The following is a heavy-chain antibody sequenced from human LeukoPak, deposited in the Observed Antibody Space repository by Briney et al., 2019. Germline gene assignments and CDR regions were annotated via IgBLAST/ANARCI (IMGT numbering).Heavy chain of an antibody. J-gene: IGHJ4*02. V-gene: IGHV1-8*03. CDR3: ARAPTYCGGDCYRTGFDY. D-gene: IGHD2-21*01. CDR2: MNPNSGNT. Sequence: AASVKVSCKASGYTLTSYDMNWVRQATGRGLEWMGWMNPNSGNTGYAQKFQGRVTITRNTSISTAYMELSSLRSEDTAVYYCARAPTYCGGDCYRTGFDYWGQGTLVTVSS. CDR1: GYTLTSYD.